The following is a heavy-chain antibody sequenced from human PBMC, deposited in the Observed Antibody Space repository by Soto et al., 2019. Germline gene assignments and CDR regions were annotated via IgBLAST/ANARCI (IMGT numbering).Heavy chain of an antibody. CDR1: GVSISNDVYY. D-gene: IGHD4-17*01. Sequence: KPSETLSLTCTVSGVSISNDVYYWTWIRQYPGKGLEWVGYIYYTGSTYYNPSLTSRVMMSVDTSKNQFSLKLSSVTAADTAVYYCARQEYGDYVFPDYWGQGTLVTVSS. V-gene: IGHV4-31*03. J-gene: IGHJ4*02. CDR3: ARQEYGDYVFPDY. CDR2: IYYTGST.